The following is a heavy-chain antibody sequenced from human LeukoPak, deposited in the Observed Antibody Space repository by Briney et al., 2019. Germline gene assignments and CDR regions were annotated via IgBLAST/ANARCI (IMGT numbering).Heavy chain of an antibody. J-gene: IGHJ4*02. D-gene: IGHD3-10*01. V-gene: IGHV3-53*01. Sequence: PSETLSLTCTVSGGSISTYYWSWIRQPPGKGLEWVSLLYSGGSTYYSDSVKGRFTISRDNSTNTLYLQMNSLRAEDTAIYYCARVALTMIRGVIRQSYFDYWGQGTLVTVS. CDR1: GGSISTYY. CDR2: LYSGGST. CDR3: ARVALTMIRGVIRQSYFDY.